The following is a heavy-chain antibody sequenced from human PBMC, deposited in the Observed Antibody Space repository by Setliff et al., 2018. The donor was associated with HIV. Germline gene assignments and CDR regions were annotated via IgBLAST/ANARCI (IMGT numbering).Heavy chain of an antibody. CDR1: GGTFSSYA. Sequence: SVKVSCKASGGTFSSYAISWVRQAPGQGLEWMGGIIPIFGTANYAQKLQGRVTITTDESTSTAYMELSSLRSEDTAVYYCARGGADYDYVWGSYPQYYYYMDVWGKGTTVTVSS. V-gene: IGHV1-69*05. CDR2: IIPIFGTA. D-gene: IGHD3-16*02. J-gene: IGHJ6*03. CDR3: ARGGADYDYVWGSYPQYYYYMDV.